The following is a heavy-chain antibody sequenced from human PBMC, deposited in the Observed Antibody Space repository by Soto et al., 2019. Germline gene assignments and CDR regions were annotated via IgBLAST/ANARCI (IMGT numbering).Heavy chain of an antibody. D-gene: IGHD3-22*01. V-gene: IGHV3-72*01. J-gene: IGHJ4*02. Sequence: EVQLLESGGGLVQPGGSLRLSCAGSGFIFSDHYMDWVRQAPVKGLEWVGRIRNTAHSYTTEYAASVKGRFTISRDDSESSLYMQMNSLNAEDKAVYYCARWDSSGRHFDYWVQESLVTVYS. CDR2: IRNTAHSYTT. CDR3: ARWDSSGRHFDY. CDR1: GFIFSDHY.